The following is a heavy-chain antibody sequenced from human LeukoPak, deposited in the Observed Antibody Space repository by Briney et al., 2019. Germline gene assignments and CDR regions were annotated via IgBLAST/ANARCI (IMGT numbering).Heavy chain of an antibody. J-gene: IGHJ4*02. CDR2: INPNSGGT. CDR3: ASDHSSGWYPPGTFDY. Sequence: ASVKVSCKASGYTFTGYYMHWVRQAPGQGLEWMGWINPNSGGTNYAQKFQGRVTMTRDTSISTAYMELSRLRSDDTAVYYCASDHSSGWYPPGTFDYWGQGTLVTVSS. CDR1: GYTFTGYY. V-gene: IGHV1-2*02. D-gene: IGHD6-19*01.